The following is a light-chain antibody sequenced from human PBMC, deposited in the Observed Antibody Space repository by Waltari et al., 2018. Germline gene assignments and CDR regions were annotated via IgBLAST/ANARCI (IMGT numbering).Light chain of an antibody. J-gene: IGLJ2*01. CDR2: EVT. CDR1: RSDVGNYYL. Sequence: QSALTQPASVSGSPGQSITISCTGHRSDVGNYYLVSWYQHHPGKVPKLMIYEVTNRPSGVSNRFSGSKSGNTASLTISGLQAEDEADYYCSSYAGNSVLFGGGTKLTVL. CDR3: SSYAGNSVL. V-gene: IGLV2-23*02.